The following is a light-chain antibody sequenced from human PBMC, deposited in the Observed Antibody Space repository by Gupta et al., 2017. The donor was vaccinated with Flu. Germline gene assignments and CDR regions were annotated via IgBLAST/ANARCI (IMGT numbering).Light chain of an antibody. CDR1: QSVRSY. CDR2: DAS. CDR3: QQRSNWPPYT. Sequence: ATLSLSPGERATLSCRASQSVRSYLAWYKQKPGQAPRLLIYDASNRDTGIPARFSGSGSGTDFTLTISSREQEDFAVYYCQQRSNWPPYTFGQGTKLEIK. J-gene: IGKJ2*01. V-gene: IGKV3-11*01.